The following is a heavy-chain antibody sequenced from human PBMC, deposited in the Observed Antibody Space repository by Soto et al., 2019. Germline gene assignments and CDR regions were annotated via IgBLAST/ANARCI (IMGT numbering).Heavy chain of an antibody. CDR2: ISYDGSNK. Sequence: QVQLVESGGGAVQPGRSLRLSCAASGFTFSSYGMHWVRQAPGKGLEWVAVISYDGSNKYYADSVKGRFTIPRDNSKKTLYLHMKRPGVEDTAVYYCAKGPAIVLVPAAMNYYYGMDVWGQGTRVTVSS. CDR1: GFTFSSYG. D-gene: IGHD2-2*01. CDR3: AKGPAIVLVPAAMNYYYGMDV. V-gene: IGHV3-30*18. J-gene: IGHJ6*02.